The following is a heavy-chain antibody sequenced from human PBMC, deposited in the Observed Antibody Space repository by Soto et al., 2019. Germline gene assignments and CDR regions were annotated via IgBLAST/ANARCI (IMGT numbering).Heavy chain of an antibody. J-gene: IGHJ4*02. CDR3: AREAHSGSYLGR. CDR1: GFTFISYA. D-gene: IGHD1-26*01. CDR2: ISGSGGST. V-gene: IGHV3-23*01. Sequence: GGSLMLSCAASGFTFISYAMSWVRQAPGKGLEWVSVISGSGGSTYYADSVKGRFTISRDNAKNSLYLQMNSLRAEDTAVYYCAREAHSGSYLGRWGQGTPVTVS.